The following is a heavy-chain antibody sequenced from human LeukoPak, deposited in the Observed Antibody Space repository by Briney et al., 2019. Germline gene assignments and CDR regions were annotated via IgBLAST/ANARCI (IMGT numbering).Heavy chain of an antibody. D-gene: IGHD2-21*02. CDR2: IYYSGST. Sequence: SETLSLTCTVSGGSISSYYWSWIRQPPGKGLEWIGYIYYSGSTNYNPSLKSRVTISVDASKKQFSLRLSSVTAADTAVYYCARMPLTYCGGDCYSGSYGMDVWGQGTTVTVSS. CDR3: ARMPLTYCGGDCYSGSYGMDV. J-gene: IGHJ6*02. V-gene: IGHV4-59*01. CDR1: GGSISSYY.